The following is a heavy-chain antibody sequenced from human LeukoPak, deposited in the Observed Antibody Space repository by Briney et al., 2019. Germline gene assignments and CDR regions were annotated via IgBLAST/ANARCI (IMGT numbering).Heavy chain of an antibody. CDR1: GYSISNGYY. V-gene: IGHV4-38-2*02. J-gene: IGHJ4*02. CDR3: ARVRLWFGEFYFDY. Sequence: SETLSPTRSVSGYSISNGYYWGWIRQPPGKGLEWIGSIYQSGSTYYNPSLKSRVTISVDTSKNQFSLKLSSVTAADTAVYYCARVRLWFGEFYFDYWGQGTLVTVSS. D-gene: IGHD3-10*01. CDR2: IYQSGST.